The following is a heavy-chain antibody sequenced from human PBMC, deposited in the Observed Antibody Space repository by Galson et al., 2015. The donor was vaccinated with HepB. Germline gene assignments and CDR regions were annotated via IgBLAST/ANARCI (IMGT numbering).Heavy chain of an antibody. V-gene: IGHV3-64D*06. CDR1: GFTFSSYA. D-gene: IGHD4-17*01. J-gene: IGHJ2*01. Sequence: SLRLSCAASGFTFSSYAMHWVRQAPGKGLEYVSAISSNGGSTYYADSVKDRFTISRDNSKNTLYLQVSSLRAEDTAVYYCVKVGGDYPDWYFDLWGRGTLVTVSS. CDR2: ISSNGGST. CDR3: VKVGGDYPDWYFDL.